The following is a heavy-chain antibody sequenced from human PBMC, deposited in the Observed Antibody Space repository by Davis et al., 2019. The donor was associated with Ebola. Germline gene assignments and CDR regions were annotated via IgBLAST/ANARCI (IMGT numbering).Heavy chain of an antibody. CDR3: ARLYCSSTSCYEVVDY. J-gene: IGHJ4*02. V-gene: IGHV4-34*01. CDR2: INHSGST. Sequence: SETLSLTCAVYGGSFSGYYWSWIRQPPGKGLEWIGEINHSGSTNYNPSLKSRVTISVDTSKNQFSLKLSSVTAADTAVYYCARLYCSSTSCYEVVDYWGQGTLVTVSS. CDR1: GGSFSGYY. D-gene: IGHD2-2*01.